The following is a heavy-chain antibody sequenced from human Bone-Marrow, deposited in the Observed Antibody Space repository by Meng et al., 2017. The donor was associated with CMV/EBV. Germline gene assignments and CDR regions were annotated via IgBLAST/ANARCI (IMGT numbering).Heavy chain of an antibody. D-gene: IGHD2-2*01. V-gene: IGHV1-69*05. CDR1: GYTFTSHG. Sequence: SVKVSCKASGYTFTSHGINWVRQAPGQGLEWMGGIIPIFGTANYAQKFQGRVTITTDESTSTAYMELSSLRSEDTAVYYCARHTRYCSSTSCYRPFDYWGQGTLVTVSS. CDR2: IIPIFGTA. CDR3: ARHTRYCSSTSCYRPFDY. J-gene: IGHJ4*02.